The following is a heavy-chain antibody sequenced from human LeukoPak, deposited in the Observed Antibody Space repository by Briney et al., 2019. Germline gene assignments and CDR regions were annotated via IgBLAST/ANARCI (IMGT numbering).Heavy chain of an antibody. J-gene: IGHJ4*02. CDR3: ARSMSGSREF. CDR2: INTDGSRT. CDR1: GFIFSDYW. V-gene: IGHV3-74*01. D-gene: IGHD1-26*01. Sequence: QPGALRLSCAGSGFIFSDYWVHWFRQAPGKGLVWVSRINTDGSRTNYADAVKGRFTISRDNAKNTLYLQMNSLSAEDTAVYYCARSMSGSREFWGQGTLVIVSS.